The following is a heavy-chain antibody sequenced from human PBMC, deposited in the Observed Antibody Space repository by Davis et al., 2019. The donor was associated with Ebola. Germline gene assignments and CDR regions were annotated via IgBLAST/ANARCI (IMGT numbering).Heavy chain of an antibody. CDR2: IQWDGGRT. Sequence: GESLKISCAGSGFTFSSYTMNWVRQAPGKGLEWVSIIQWDGGRTSYADSVKGRFTISRDNSKNTLYLQMNSLRTEDTALYYCAKDNSGSIDHWGQGTLVTVSS. J-gene: IGHJ5*02. V-gene: IGHV3-43*01. CDR3: AKDNSGSIDH. D-gene: IGHD1-26*01. CDR1: GFTFSSYT.